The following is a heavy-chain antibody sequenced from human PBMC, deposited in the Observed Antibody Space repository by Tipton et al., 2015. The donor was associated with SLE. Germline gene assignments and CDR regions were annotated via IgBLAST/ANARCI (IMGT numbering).Heavy chain of an antibody. CDR1: GYSISSGYY. J-gene: IGHJ4*02. D-gene: IGHD6-6*01. CDR3: ARDSRFGYSSSSLFFDY. CDR2: IYHSGST. Sequence: TLSLTCTVSGYSISSGYYWGWIRQPPGKGLEWIGSIYHSGSTYYNPSLKSRVTISVDTSKNQFSLKLSSVTAADTAVYYCARDSRFGYSSSSLFFDYWGQGTLVTVSS. V-gene: IGHV4-38-2*02.